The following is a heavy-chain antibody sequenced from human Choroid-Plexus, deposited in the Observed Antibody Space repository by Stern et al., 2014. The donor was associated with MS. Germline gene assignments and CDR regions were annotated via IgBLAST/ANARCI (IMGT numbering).Heavy chain of an antibody. J-gene: IGHJ5*02. CDR1: GFTFGSCA. V-gene: IGHV3-30*18. D-gene: IGHD2/OR15-2a*01. CDR3: AKDRQYLTYFFDH. Sequence: VQLVESGGGVVQPGGPLRLSCVVSGFTFGSCAMHWVRQAPGKGLEGVAGVSYDGSNKYYADSVKGRFTISRDNSQNTLYMQMSSLRPEDTAVYYCAKDRQYLTYFFDHWGQGSLVTVSS. CDR2: VSYDGSNK.